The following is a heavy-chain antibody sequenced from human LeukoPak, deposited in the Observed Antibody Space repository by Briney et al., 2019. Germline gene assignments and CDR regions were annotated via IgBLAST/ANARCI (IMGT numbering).Heavy chain of an antibody. CDR2: MNPKSGGT. D-gene: IGHD1-26*01. CDR1: GYTFTNSY. Sequence: ASVKVSCKASGYTFTNSYIHWVRQAPGQGLEWMGSMNPKSGGTKYAQKFQGRVSMTRDTSISTAYMELASLTSDDTAVYYLARAGGRRWFDPWGQGTLVTVSS. CDR3: ARAGGRRWFDP. J-gene: IGHJ5*02. V-gene: IGHV1-2*02.